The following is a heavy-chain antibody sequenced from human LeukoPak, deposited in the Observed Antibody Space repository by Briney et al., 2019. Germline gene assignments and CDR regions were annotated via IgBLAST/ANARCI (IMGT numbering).Heavy chain of an antibody. V-gene: IGHV6-1*01. J-gene: IGHJ4*02. CDR2: TYYKSKWYK. CDR1: GDSVSSNSAA. CDR3: ARDMGVFSKWSKYDY. D-gene: IGHD2-15*01. Sequence: SQTLSLTCAISGDSVSSNSAAWNWIRQSPSRGLEWLGGTYYKSKWYKDYAGSVNSRITINPDTSKNQFSLQLNSVTPEDTAVYYCARDMGVFSKWSKYDYWGQGTLVTVSS.